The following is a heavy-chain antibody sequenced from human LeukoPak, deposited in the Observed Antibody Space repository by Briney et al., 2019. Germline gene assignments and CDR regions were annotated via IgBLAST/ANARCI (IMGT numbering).Heavy chain of an antibody. V-gene: IGHV3-49*04. D-gene: IGHD1-26*01. CDR2: IRSKAHGGTT. Sequence: HTGGSLRLSCTASGFTFGDYFMSWVRQAPGKGLEWVGFIRSKAHGGTTEYAASVKGRFTISRDDSKSIAYLQMNSLRAEDTAVYYCAKEPGGEWELTRFDYWGQGTLVTVSS. CDR3: AKEPGGEWELTRFDY. J-gene: IGHJ4*02. CDR1: GFTFGDYF.